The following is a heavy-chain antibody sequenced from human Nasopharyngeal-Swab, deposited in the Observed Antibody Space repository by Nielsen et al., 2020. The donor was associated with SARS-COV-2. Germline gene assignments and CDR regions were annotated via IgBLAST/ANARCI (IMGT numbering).Heavy chain of an antibody. CDR3: TVYVSGSYLRPFDAFDI. D-gene: IGHD3-10*01. J-gene: IGHJ3*02. Sequence: LRLSFTVSGGSISSSSYYWGWIRQPPGKGLEWIGSIYYSGSTNYNPSLKSRVTISVDTSMNLFSLKLTSVTATDTAVYYCTVYVSGSYLRPFDAFDIWGQGTMVTVSS. CDR1: GGSISSSSYY. V-gene: IGHV4-39*01. CDR2: IYYSGST.